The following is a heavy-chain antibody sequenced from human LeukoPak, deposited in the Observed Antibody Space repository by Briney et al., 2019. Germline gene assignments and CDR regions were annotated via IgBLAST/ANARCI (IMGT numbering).Heavy chain of an antibody. V-gene: IGHV4-4*07. D-gene: IGHD3-22*01. J-gene: IGHJ4*02. CDR2: IYTSGST. CDR3: ARGFTEFYYDRSGYYNY. Sequence: KASETLSLTCTVSGGSISSYYWSWIRQPAGKGLEWIGRIYTSGSTNYNPSLKSRVTMSVDTSKNQFSLKLSSVTAADTAVYYCARGFTEFYYDRSGYYNYWGQGTLVTVSS. CDR1: GGSISSYY.